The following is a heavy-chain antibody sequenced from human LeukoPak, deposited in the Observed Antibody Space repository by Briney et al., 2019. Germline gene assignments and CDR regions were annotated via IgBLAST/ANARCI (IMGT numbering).Heavy chain of an antibody. J-gene: IGHJ4*02. Sequence: GASVKVSCKASGYTFTSYYMHWVRQAPGQGLEWMGIINPSGGSTSYAQKFQGRVTMTRDTSISTAYMELSRLRSDDTAVYYCARDPDGYNYYFDYWGQGTLVTVSS. V-gene: IGHV1-46*01. CDR2: INPSGGST. CDR3: ARDPDGYNYYFDY. CDR1: GYTFTSYY. D-gene: IGHD5-24*01.